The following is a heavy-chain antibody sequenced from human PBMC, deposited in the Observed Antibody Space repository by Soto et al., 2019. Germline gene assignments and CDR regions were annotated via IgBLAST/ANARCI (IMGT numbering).Heavy chain of an antibody. J-gene: IGHJ4*02. CDR1: GDSINSRSYH. CDR2: IYYSGRT. V-gene: IGHV4-39*01. D-gene: IGHD2-21*02. Sequence: SETQSFTCTVTGDSINSRSYHWWWIRQPPGKGLEWIGSIYYSGRTYNNPSHRSRVSMSIDTSKDQFSLKLKSVTAADTALYFCPRQRTSVVTQAYFDVWGPGSLVNASS. CDR3: PRQRTSVVTQAYFDV.